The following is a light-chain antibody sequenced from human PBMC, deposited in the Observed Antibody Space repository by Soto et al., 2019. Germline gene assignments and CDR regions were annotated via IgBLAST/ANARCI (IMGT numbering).Light chain of an antibody. CDR3: QQYNSYSLT. V-gene: IGKV1-5*01. CDR1: QSISSW. CDR2: DAS. Sequence: DIQMTQSPSTLPASVGDRVTITFRASQSISSWLAWYQQKPGKAPKLLIYDASSLESGVPSRFSGSGSGTEFTLTISSLQPDDFATYYCQQYNSYSLTFGQGTKVDIK. J-gene: IGKJ1*01.